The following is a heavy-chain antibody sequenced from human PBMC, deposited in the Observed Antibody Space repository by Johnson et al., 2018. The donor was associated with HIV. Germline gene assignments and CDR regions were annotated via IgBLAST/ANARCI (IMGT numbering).Heavy chain of an antibody. D-gene: IGHD3-10*01. CDR1: GFTFEDYA. J-gene: IGHJ3*02. V-gene: IGHV3-20*04. CDR2: INWNGGTT. Sequence: VQLVESGGGVIRPGGSLRLSCAASGFTFEDYAMSWVRQAPGKGLEWVSGINWNGGTTGYADSVKGRFTISRDNSKNTLYLQMNSLRAEDTAVYYCVSEGFGELFNDAFDIWGQGTMVTVSS. CDR3: VSEGFGELFNDAFDI.